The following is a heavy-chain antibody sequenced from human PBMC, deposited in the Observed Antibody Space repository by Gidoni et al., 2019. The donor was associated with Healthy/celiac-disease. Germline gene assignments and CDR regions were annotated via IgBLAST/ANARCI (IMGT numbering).Heavy chain of an antibody. CDR2: IYHSGST. Sequence: QVQLQESGPGLVKPSGTLSLTCAVSGGSISSSNWWSWVRQPPGKGLEWIGEIYHSGSTNYNPSLKSRVTISVDKSKNQFSLKLSSVTAADTAVYYCAGSDYYDSSGYYFAFDIWGQGTMVTVSS. D-gene: IGHD3-22*01. V-gene: IGHV4-4*02. CDR3: AGSDYYDSSGYYFAFDI. CDR1: GGSISSSNW. J-gene: IGHJ3*02.